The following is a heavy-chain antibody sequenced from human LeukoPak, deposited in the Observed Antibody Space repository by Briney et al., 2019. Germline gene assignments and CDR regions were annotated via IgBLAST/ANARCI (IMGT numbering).Heavy chain of an antibody. D-gene: IGHD5-18*01. V-gene: IGHV4-30-2*01. CDR2: IYHSGST. CDR3: ARAGYSYGSDV. Sequence: SETLSLTYAVSGGSISSGGYSWSWIRQPPGKGLEWIGYIYHSGSTYYNPSLKSRVTISVDRSKNQFSLKLSSVTAADTAVYYCARAGYSYGSDVWGQETMVTVSS. J-gene: IGHJ3*01. CDR1: GGSISSGGYS.